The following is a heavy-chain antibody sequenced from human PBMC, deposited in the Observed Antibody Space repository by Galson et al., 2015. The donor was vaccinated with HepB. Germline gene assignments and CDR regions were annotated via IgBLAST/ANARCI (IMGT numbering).Heavy chain of an antibody. J-gene: IGHJ4*02. Sequence: SLRLSCAASGFTFSGYNMNWVRQVPGKGLDWVSSIDGTSSHISYADSVKGRFTISRDNAKNLLFLQMNSLRAEDTAVYYCTRTHDNGHWEFDYWGQGTLVTVSS. CDR3: TRTHDNGHWEFDY. CDR1: GFTFSGYN. V-gene: IGHV3-21*01. D-gene: IGHD1-26*01. CDR2: IDGTSSHI.